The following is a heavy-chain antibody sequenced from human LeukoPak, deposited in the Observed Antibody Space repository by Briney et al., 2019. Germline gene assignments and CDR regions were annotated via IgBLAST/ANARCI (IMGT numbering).Heavy chain of an antibody. J-gene: IGHJ4*02. V-gene: IGHV4-34*01. D-gene: IGHD3-22*01. CDR3: ARGRKWLN. CDR1: GFIFSDYY. CDR2: INHSGST. Sequence: GSLRLSCAASGFIFSDYYMSWIRQPPGKGLEWIGEINHSGSTNYNPSLKSRVTISVDTSKNQFSLKLSSVTAADTAVYYCARGRKWLNWGQGTLVTVSS.